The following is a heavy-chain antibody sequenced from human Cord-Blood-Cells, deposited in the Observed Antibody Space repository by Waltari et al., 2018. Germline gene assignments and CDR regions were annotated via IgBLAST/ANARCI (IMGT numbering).Heavy chain of an antibody. D-gene: IGHD2-2*01. CDR2: IYYSGST. J-gene: IGHJ3*02. CDR1: GGSISSSSYY. Sequence: QLQLQESGPGLVKPSETLSLTCTVSGGSISSSSYYWGWIRTPPGKGLEWIGSIYYSGSTYYNPSLKSRVTISVDTSKNQFSLKLSSVTAADTAVYYCARPAVPAAMLDAFDIWGQGTMVTVSS. CDR3: ARPAVPAAMLDAFDI. V-gene: IGHV4-39*07.